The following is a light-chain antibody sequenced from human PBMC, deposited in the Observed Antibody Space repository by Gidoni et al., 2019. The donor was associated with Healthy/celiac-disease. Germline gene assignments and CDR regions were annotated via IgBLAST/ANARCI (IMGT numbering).Light chain of an antibody. CDR3: QSYDSSNFWV. CDR2: EDN. CDR1: SGSIASNY. J-gene: IGLJ3*02. Sequence: NFMLTQPHSVSESPGETVTIYCTGSSGSIASNYVQWYQQRPGSAPTTVIYEDNKRPSGVPDRFSGSIDSSSNSASLTISGLKTEDEADYYCQSYDSSNFWVFGGGTKLTVL. V-gene: IGLV6-57*02.